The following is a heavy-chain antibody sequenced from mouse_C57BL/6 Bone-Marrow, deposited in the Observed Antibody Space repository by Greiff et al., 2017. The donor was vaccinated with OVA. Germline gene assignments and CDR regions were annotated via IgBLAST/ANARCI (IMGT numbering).Heavy chain of an antibody. V-gene: IGHV5-4*01. CDR1: GFTFSSYA. CDR3: ARDLYYYGSSHWYFDV. Sequence: EVQLVESGGGLVKPGGSLKLPCAASGFTFSSYAMSWVRQTPEKRLEWVATISDGGSYTYYPDNVKGRFTISRDNAKNNLYLQMSHLKSEDTAMYYCARDLYYYGSSHWYFDVWGTGTTVTVSS. D-gene: IGHD1-1*01. CDR2: ISDGGSYT. J-gene: IGHJ1*03.